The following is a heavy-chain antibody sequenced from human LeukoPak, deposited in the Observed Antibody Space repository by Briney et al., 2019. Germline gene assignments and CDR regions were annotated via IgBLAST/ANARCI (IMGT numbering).Heavy chain of an antibody. CDR3: ARDGVPAAMGPYYYYMEV. J-gene: IGHJ6*03. CDR1: GGTFSSYA. D-gene: IGHD2-2*01. V-gene: IGHV1-69*05. Sequence: SVKVSCKASGGTFSSYAISWVRQAPGQGLEWMGGIIPIFGTANYAQKFQGRVTITTDASTSTAYMELSSLRSEDTAVYYCARDGVPAAMGPYYYYMEVWGKGTTVTVSS. CDR2: IIPIFGTA.